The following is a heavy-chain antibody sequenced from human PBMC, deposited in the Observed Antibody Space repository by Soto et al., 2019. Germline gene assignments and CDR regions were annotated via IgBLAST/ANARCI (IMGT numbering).Heavy chain of an antibody. V-gene: IGHV4-59*01. CDR3: ASTAHSSGWYSGGFDY. CDR2: IYYSGRT. CDR1: GGSISSYY. J-gene: IGHJ4*02. Sequence: QVQLQESGPGLVKPSETLSLTCTVSGGSISSYYWSWIRQPPGKGLEWIGYIYYSGRTNYNPSLMSRVTISVDTSKSQFSLKLSSVTAADTAVYYCASTAHSSGWYSGGFDYWGQGTLVTVSS. D-gene: IGHD6-19*01.